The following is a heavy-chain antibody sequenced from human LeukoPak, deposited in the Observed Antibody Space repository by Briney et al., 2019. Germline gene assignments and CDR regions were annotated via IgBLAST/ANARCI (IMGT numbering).Heavy chain of an antibody. V-gene: IGHV3-7*01. Sequence: GGSLRLSCTASGFTFSGHWMSWVRQAPGRGLEWVANINQGGSDKYYVDSVKGRFTISRDNANNLLYLQMNSLRGEDTAVYYCTRDRSRAEDDWGQGTLVTVSS. D-gene: IGHD1-14*01. CDR1: GFTFSGHW. CDR2: INQGGSDK. J-gene: IGHJ4*02. CDR3: TRDRSRAEDD.